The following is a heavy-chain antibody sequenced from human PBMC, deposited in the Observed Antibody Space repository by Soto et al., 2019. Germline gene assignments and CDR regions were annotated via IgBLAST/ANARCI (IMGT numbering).Heavy chain of an antibody. CDR3: ASAKPILNGYSRSPTLNWFHX. J-gene: IGHJ5*01. Sequence: PSDTLSLTCTVSGDSISSGGYYWSWIRQHPGKGLELIGYIYYSGSTYYNPSLKSRVTISVDTSKKKFSLKLSSVNAADTAVYYCASAKPILNGYSRSPTLNWFHXWGHGTPVTVSX. CDR1: GDSISSGGYY. D-gene: IGHD3-9*01. V-gene: IGHV4-31*03. CDR2: IYYSGST.